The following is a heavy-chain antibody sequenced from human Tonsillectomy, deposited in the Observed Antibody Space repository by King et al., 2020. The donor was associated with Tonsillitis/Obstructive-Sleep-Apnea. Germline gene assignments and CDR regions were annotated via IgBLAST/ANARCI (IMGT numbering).Heavy chain of an antibody. J-gene: IGHJ3*02. CDR1: GGSFSGYY. D-gene: IGHD3-3*01. CDR2: INHSGST. V-gene: IGHV4-34*01. CDR3: ARGGYYDFWSGFDDAFDI. Sequence: VQLQQWGAGLLKPSETLSLTCAVYGGSFSGYYWSWIRQPPGKGLEWIGEINHSGSTNYNPSLKSRVTISVDTSKNQFSLKLSSVTAADTAVYYCARGGYYDFWSGFDDAFDIWGQGTMVTVSS.